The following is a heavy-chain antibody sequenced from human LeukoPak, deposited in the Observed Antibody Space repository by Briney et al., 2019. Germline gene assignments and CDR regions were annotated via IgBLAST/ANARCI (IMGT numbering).Heavy chain of an antibody. CDR1: GGSISSYY. CDR3: ARVGTYGSGSYLSWLDY. J-gene: IGHJ4*02. Sequence: PSETLSLTCTVSGGSISSYYWSWIRQPPGKGLEWIGYIYNSGSTNYNPSLKSRVTISVDTSKNQFSLKLSSVTAADTAVYYCARVGTYGSGSYLSWLDYWGQGTLVTVSS. V-gene: IGHV4-59*01. D-gene: IGHD3-10*01. CDR2: IYNSGST.